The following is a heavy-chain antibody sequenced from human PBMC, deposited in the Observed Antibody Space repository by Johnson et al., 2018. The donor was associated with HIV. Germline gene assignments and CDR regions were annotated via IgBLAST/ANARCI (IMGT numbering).Heavy chain of an antibody. CDR3: ARDCGLGDLSYETVDAFDC. J-gene: IGHJ3*01. Sequence: QVQLVESGGGLVQPGGSLRLSCAASGFTFSSYAMHWVRQPPGKGLEWVAVISYGGNKQYYVDSLEGRFTISRDNSKETLYLQMNNLTIEDRAVYSRARDCGLGDLSYETVDAFDCWGPGTLVTFSS. CDR1: GFTFSSYA. CDR2: ISYGGNKQ. D-gene: IGHD3-16*02. V-gene: IGHV3-30-3*01.